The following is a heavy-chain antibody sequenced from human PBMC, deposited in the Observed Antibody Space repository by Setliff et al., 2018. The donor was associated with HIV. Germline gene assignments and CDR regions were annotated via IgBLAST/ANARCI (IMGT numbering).Heavy chain of an antibody. CDR2: VIPIFGAA. CDR3: ARADSSNWYHVDY. CDR1: GGTLNTFA. V-gene: IGHV1-69*05. J-gene: IGHJ4*02. D-gene: IGHD6-13*01. Sequence: GASVKVSCKASGGTLNTFALSWVRQTPGQGLEWMGGVIPIFGAANYAQKFQARVTITTDESTSTAYMELSSLRSEDTAVYYCARADSSNWYHVDYWGQGTLVTVSS.